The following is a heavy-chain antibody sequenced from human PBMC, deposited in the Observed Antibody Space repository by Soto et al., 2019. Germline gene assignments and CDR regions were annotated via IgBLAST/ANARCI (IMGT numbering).Heavy chain of an antibody. CDR3: ATSLRGVITGYFDY. V-gene: IGHV3-23*01. CDR1: GFTFSSYA. CDR2: ISGSGGST. Sequence: GGSLRLSCAASGFTFSSYAMSWVRQAPGKGLEWVSAISGSGGSTYYADSVKGRFTISRDNSKNTLYLQMNSLRAEGTAVYYCATSLRGVITGYFDYWGQGTLVTVSS. J-gene: IGHJ4*02. D-gene: IGHD3-10*01.